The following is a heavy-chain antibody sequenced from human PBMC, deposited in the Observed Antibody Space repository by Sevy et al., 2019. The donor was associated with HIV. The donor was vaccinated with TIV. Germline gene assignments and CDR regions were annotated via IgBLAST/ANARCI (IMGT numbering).Heavy chain of an antibody. D-gene: IGHD1-26*01. Sequence: GGSLRLSCAASGFTFTDYSMTWDRQAPGKGLEWVSSISSSGNYIYYADSVKGRFSISRDNAKNSLFLQMNSLRAEDTAVYYCARSWELLEFFDFWGQGTLVTVSS. CDR2: ISSSGNYI. CDR3: ARSWELLEFFDF. V-gene: IGHV3-21*06. J-gene: IGHJ4*02. CDR1: GFTFTDYS.